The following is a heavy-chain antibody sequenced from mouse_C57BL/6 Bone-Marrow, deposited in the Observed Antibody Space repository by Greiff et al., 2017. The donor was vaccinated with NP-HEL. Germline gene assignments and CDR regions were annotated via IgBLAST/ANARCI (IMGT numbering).Heavy chain of an antibody. CDR2: IDPSDSYT. CDR3: ARGLLPGWYFDV. D-gene: IGHD1-1*01. CDR1: GYTFTSYW. Sequence: VQLQQSGAELVMPGASVKLSCKASGYTFTSYWMHWVKQRPGQGLEWIGEIDPSDSYTNYNQKFKGKSTLTVDKSSSTAYMQLSSLTSEDSAVYYCARGLLPGWYFDVWGTGTTVTVSS. J-gene: IGHJ1*03. V-gene: IGHV1-69*01.